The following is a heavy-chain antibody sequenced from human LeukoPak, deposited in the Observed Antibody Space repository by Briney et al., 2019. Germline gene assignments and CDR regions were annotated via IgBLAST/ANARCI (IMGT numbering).Heavy chain of an antibody. J-gene: IGHJ4*02. CDR1: GYTFTSYG. Sequence: ASVKVSCKASGYTFTSYGISWVRQAPGQGLEWMGWISAYNGNTNYAQKIQGRVTITTDTSTSTAYMELRSLRSDDTAVYYCERDLDAYYYDSSVGCFDYWGQGTLVTVSS. CDR3: ERDLDAYYYDSSVGCFDY. V-gene: IGHV1-18*01. CDR2: ISAYNGNT. D-gene: IGHD3-22*01.